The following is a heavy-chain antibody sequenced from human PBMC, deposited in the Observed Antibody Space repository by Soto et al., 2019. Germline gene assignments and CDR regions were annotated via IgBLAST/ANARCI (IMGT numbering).Heavy chain of an antibody. Sequence: GASVKVSCKASGYSFSFYGINWVRQAPGQGLEWMGWINPSDGNRNFAQKFEDRVTMTTATSTNTVFLELRSLKSDDTAIYYCARYCLKDYDTNDIYSWGQGNVVTVSS. V-gene: IGHV1-18*01. J-gene: IGHJ4*02. CDR2: INPSDGNR. CDR3: ARYCLKDYDTNDIYS. CDR1: GYSFSFYG. D-gene: IGHD3-22*01.